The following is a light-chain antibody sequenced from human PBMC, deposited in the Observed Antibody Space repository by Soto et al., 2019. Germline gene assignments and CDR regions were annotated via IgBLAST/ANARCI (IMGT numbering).Light chain of an antibody. V-gene: IGLV2-14*01. J-gene: IGLJ1*01. Sequence: QSALTQPASVSGSPGQSITISCTGTSSDGGGYNYVSWYQQHPGKAPKLMIYEVSNRPSGVSNRFSGSKSGNTASLTISGLQAEDEADYYCSSYTSSSTSFVFGPGTKLTVL. CDR2: EVS. CDR3: SSYTSSSTSFV. CDR1: SSDGGGYNY.